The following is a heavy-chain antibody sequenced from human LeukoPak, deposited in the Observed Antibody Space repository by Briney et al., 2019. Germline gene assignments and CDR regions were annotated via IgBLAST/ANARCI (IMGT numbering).Heavy chain of an antibody. CDR2: IIPIFGTA. Sequence: VASVKVSCKASGGTFSSYAISWVRQAPGQGLEWMGGIIPIFGTANYAQKFQGRVTITRNTSISTAYMELSSLRSEDTAVYYCARGRITMTGLFDYWGQGTLVTVSS. J-gene: IGHJ4*02. CDR3: ARGRITMTGLFDY. CDR1: GGTFSSYA. D-gene: IGHD3-22*01. V-gene: IGHV1-69*05.